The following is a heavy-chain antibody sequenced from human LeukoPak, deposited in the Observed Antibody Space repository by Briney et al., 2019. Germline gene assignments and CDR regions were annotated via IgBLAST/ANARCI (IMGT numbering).Heavy chain of an antibody. V-gene: IGHV3-23*01. J-gene: IGHJ6*02. D-gene: IGHD2-2*01. CDR2: ISGSGGST. Sequence: PGRSLRLSCAASGFTFSSYAMHWVRQAPGKGLEWVAVISGSGGSTYYADSVKGRFTISRDNSKNTLYLQMNSLRAEDTAVYYCAKGDCSSTSCLDYYGMDVWGQGTTVTVSS. CDR1: GFTFSSYA. CDR3: AKGDCSSTSCLDYYGMDV.